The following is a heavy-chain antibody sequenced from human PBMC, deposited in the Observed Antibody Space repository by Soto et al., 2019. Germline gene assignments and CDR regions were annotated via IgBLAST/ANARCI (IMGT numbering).Heavy chain of an antibody. CDR1: GFTFSNYG. CDR2: IWYDGSYK. Sequence: QVPLVESGGGVVQPGRSLRLSCAASGFTFSNYGMHWVRQAPGKGLEWVAVIWYDGSYKYYADSVKGRFTISRDNSKNTLYLQMNSLRAEDTAVYYCARDRYSSGWYDLDYWGQGTLVTVSS. CDR3: ARDRYSSGWYDLDY. V-gene: IGHV3-33*01. D-gene: IGHD6-19*01. J-gene: IGHJ4*02.